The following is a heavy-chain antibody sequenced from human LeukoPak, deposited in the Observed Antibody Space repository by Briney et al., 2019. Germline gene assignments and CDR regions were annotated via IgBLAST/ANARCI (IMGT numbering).Heavy chain of an antibody. CDR3: ARPKDGYSYGGFDY. V-gene: IGHV4-39*01. D-gene: IGHD5-18*01. J-gene: IGHJ4*02. CDR2: IYYSGST. CDR1: GGSISSSSYY. Sequence: PSETLSLTCTVSGGSISSSSYYWGWIRQPPGKGLEWIGSIYYSGSTYYNPSLKSRVTISVDTSKNQFSLKLSSVTAADTAVYYCARPKDGYSYGGFDYWGQGTLVTVSS.